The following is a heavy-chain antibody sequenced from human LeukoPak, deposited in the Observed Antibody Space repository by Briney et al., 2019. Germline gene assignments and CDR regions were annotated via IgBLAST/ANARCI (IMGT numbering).Heavy chain of an antibody. CDR1: GFTFSVYY. CDR3: VRARGVTTNVDY. J-gene: IGHJ4*02. CDR2: ISTSASTI. D-gene: IGHD4-17*01. Sequence: GGSLRLSCAASGFTFSVYYMSWIRQAPGKGLDWISYISTSASTIFYADSVKGRFTISRDNAKNSLYLQMNSLRVEDTAVYYCVRARGVTTNVDYWGQGTLVTVSS. V-gene: IGHV3-11*01.